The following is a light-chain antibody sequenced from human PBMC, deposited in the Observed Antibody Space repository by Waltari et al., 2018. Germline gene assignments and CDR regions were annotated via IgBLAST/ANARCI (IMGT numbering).Light chain of an antibody. CDR2: LGS. V-gene: IGKV2-28*01. CDR3: REALREPT. J-gene: IGKJ1*01. CDR1: QSLLHRDGYYY. Sequence: DIVISQSSLALRVTRGVPASISCGSSQSLLHRDGYYYLDWYLQRPGQSPKLQVYLGSNGASGVPDRFNGSGTGTDFTRKISSGEAEDVGVDYCREALREPTFGQGTKVDI.